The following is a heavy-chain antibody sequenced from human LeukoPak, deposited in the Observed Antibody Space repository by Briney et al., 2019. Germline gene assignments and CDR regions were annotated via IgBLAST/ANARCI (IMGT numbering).Heavy chain of an antibody. CDR2: IIPIFGTA. Sequence: ASVKVSCKASGGTFSSYAISWVRQAPGQGLEWMGGIIPIFGTANYAQKFQGRVTITADESTSTAYMELSSLRSEDTAVYYCGVGYPGYCSSTSCSPTDWGQXTLVTVSS. CDR3: GVGYPGYCSSTSCSPTD. CDR1: GGTFSSYA. D-gene: IGHD2-2*01. J-gene: IGHJ4*02. V-gene: IGHV1-69*01.